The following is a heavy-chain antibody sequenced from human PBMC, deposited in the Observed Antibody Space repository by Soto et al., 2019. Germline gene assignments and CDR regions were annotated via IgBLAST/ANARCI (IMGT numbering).Heavy chain of an antibody. CDR1: GFTFSSYW. D-gene: IGHD2-2*01. J-gene: IGHJ4*02. V-gene: IGHV3-7*01. Sequence: EVQLVESGGGLVQPGGSLRLSCAASGFTFSSYWMSWVRQAPGKGLEWVANIKQDGSEKYYVDSVKGRFTISRDNAKNSLYLQMNSLRAEDTAVYYCARGRYCIGTSCYLDYWGQGTLVTVSS. CDR3: ARGRYCIGTSCYLDY. CDR2: IKQDGSEK.